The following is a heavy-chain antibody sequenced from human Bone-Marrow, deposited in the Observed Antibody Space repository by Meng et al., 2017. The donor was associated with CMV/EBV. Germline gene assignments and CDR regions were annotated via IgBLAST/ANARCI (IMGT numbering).Heavy chain of an antibody. CDR1: GFTFSSYS. D-gene: IGHD1-26*01. CDR2: ISSSSSYI. V-gene: IGHV3-21*01. CDR3: ARGRRSGSYFFYYGMDV. J-gene: IGHJ6*02. Sequence: GESLKISCAASGFTFSSYSMNWVRQAPGKGLEWVSSISSSSSYIYYADSVKGRFTISRDNAKNSLYLQMNSLRAEDTAVYYCARGRRSGSYFFYYGMDVWGQGTTVTVSS.